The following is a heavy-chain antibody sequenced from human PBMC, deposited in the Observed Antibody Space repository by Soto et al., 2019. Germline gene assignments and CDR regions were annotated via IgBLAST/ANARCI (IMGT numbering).Heavy chain of an antibody. J-gene: IGHJ6*02. CDR2: IYYSGST. Sequence: PSETLSLTCTVSGGSISSYYWSWIRQPPGKGLEWIGYIYYSGSTNYNPSLKSRVTISVDTSKNQFSLKLSSVTAADTAVYHCARDQGRWFGELFSGYYYYYGMDVWGQGTTVTVSS. V-gene: IGHV4-59*01. D-gene: IGHD3-10*01. CDR1: GGSISSYY. CDR3: ARDQGRWFGELFSGYYYYYGMDV.